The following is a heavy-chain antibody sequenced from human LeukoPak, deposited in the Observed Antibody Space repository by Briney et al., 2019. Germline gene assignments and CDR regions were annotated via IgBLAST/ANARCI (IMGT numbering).Heavy chain of an antibody. D-gene: IGHD6-19*01. V-gene: IGHV4-61*02. CDR2: IYTSGST. Sequence: NSSETRSLTCTVSGGSISSGSYYWSWIRQPAGKGLEWIGRIYTSGSTNYNPSLKSRVTISVDTSKNQFSLKLSSVTAADTAVYCCSRSDHYYYYGMYVWGQGTTVTVSS. CDR3: SRSDHYYYYGMYV. CDR1: GGSISSGSYY. J-gene: IGHJ6*02.